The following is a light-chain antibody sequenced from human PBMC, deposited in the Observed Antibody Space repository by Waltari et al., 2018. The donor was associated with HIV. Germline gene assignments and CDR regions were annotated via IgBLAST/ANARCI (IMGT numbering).Light chain of an antibody. CDR2: KAS. J-gene: IGKJ2*01. CDR3: QQYSSYSPMYT. Sequence: DIQMTQSPSILSASVGDRVTITCRASQSISRWLAWYQQKPGKDPKLLIYKASSLESGVPSRFSGSGSGTEFTLTINGLQPDDFATYYCQQYSSYSPMYTFGLGTKLEIK. CDR1: QSISRW. V-gene: IGKV1-5*03.